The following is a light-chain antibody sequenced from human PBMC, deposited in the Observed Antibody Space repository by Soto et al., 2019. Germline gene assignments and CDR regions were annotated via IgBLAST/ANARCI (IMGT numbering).Light chain of an antibody. CDR1: QSVSSSF. CDR2: RAS. CDR3: QQYGSSPQWT. V-gene: IGKV3-20*01. Sequence: EIVLTQSPGTLSLSPGERATLSCRASQSVSSSFLAWYQQKPGQAPRLLIYRASSRATGIPDRFSGSGSGTDFTLTISRLEPEDFAVYYCQQYGSSPQWTSGQGTKVEIK. J-gene: IGKJ1*01.